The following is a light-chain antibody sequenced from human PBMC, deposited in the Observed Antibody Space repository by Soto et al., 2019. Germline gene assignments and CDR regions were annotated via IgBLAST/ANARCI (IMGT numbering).Light chain of an antibody. Sequence: EIDLTQSPFTLHLSPGYSATLSCRASQSVRSGYLAWYHQKPGQAPRLLIYGASSRATGIPDRFSGSGSGTDVSLTISRRVHEDFSLYYCWQRNTWSPITFGQGTRLEIK. V-gene: IGKV3D-20*02. CDR3: WQRNTWSPIT. J-gene: IGKJ5*01. CDR1: QSVRSGY. CDR2: GAS.